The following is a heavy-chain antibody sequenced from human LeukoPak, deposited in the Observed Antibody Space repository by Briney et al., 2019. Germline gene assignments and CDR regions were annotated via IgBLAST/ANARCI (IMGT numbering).Heavy chain of an antibody. Sequence: AGGSLRLSCAASGFTFSSYSMNWVRQAPGKGLEWVSSISSSSSYIYYADSVKGRFTISRDNAKNTLYLQMNSLRAEDTAVYYCARGGDIVATIGDYFDYWGQGTLVTVSS. V-gene: IGHV3-21*01. D-gene: IGHD5-12*01. CDR1: GFTFSSYS. J-gene: IGHJ4*02. CDR2: ISSSSSYI. CDR3: ARGGDIVATIGDYFDY.